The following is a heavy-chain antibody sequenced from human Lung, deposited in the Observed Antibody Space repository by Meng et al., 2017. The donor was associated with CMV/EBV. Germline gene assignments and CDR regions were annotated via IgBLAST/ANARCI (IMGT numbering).Heavy chain of an antibody. CDR2: ISHTGQAL. J-gene: IGHJ4*02. D-gene: IGHD6-6*01. V-gene: IGHV3-11*01. CDR1: GFTFSDYF. Sequence: GGSLRLSCAASGFTFSDYFMTWIRQAPGKGLEWLSYISHTGQALYYADSVKGRFTMSRDNARKSLYLQMNSLRAEDTAIYYCAREGRKAADIWGQGKLVTVDS. CDR3: AREGRKAADI.